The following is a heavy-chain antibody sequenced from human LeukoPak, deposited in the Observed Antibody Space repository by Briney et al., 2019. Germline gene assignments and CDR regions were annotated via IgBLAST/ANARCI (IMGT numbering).Heavy chain of an antibody. CDR3: ASHSYGYNH. V-gene: IGHV3-7*01. CDR1: GIIITSYW. CDR2: IKQDGSEK. J-gene: IGHJ5*02. Sequence: QAGGSLRLSCAASGIIITSYWMSWVRQTPGKGLEWVANIKQDGSEKNYVDSVKGRFTIFRDSARNSLYLQMNSLRAEDTAVYYCASHSYGYNHWGQGTLVIVSS. D-gene: IGHD3-16*01.